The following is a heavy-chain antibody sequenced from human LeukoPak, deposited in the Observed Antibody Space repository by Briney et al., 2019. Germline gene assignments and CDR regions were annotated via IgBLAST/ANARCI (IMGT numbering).Heavy chain of an antibody. J-gene: IGHJ3*02. D-gene: IGHD3-3*01. CDR3: AKSPDRFLYDAFDI. CDR2: ISWNSGSI. V-gene: IGHV3-9*03. CDR1: GFSFDDYA. Sequence: GGSLRLSCAASGFSFDDYAMHWVRQAPGKGLEWVSGISWNSGSIGYADSVKGRFTISRDNAKNSLYLQMNSLRAEDMALYYCAKSPDRFLYDAFDIWGQGTMVTVSS.